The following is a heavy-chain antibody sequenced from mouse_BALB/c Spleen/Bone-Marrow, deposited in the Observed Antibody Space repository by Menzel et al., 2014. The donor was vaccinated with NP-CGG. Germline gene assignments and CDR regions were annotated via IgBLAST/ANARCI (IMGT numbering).Heavy chain of an antibody. D-gene: IGHD2-1*01. Sequence: QVQLQQSGPELVKPGALVKISCKASGHTFTSYDINWVKQRPGQGLERIGWIYPGDGSTKYNEKFKGKATLTADKSSSTAYMQLSSLTSENSAVYFCARSGNYYGNYYWYFDVWGAGTTVTVSS. J-gene: IGHJ1*01. CDR2: IYPGDGST. CDR3: ARSGNYYGNYYWYFDV. CDR1: GHTFTSYD. V-gene: IGHV1S56*01.